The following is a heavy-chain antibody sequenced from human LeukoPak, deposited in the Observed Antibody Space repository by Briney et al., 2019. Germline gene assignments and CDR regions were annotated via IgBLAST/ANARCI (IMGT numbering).Heavy chain of an antibody. D-gene: IGHD6-13*01. Sequence: PGGSLRLSCAASGFTFSSYAMSWVRQAPGKGLEWVSAISGSGGSTYYADSVKGRFTISRDNSKDTLYLQMSSLRAEDTAVYYCAKVGSSWYGGAYYFDYWGQGTLVTVSS. CDR1: GFTFSSYA. CDR3: AKVGSSWYGGAYYFDY. J-gene: IGHJ4*02. V-gene: IGHV3-23*01. CDR2: ISGSGGST.